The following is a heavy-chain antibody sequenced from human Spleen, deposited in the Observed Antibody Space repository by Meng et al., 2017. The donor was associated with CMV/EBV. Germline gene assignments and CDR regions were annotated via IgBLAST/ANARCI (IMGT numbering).Heavy chain of an antibody. CDR3: AKDLGDSGAPDY. CDR1: GFTVSSNY. V-gene: IGHV3-53*01. D-gene: IGHD2-15*01. J-gene: IGHJ4*02. Sequence: GESLKISCAASGFTVSSNYMSWVRQAPGKGLEWVSVIYSGGSTYYADSVKGRFTISRDNSKNTLYLQMNSLRAEDTAVYYCAKDLGDSGAPDYWGQGTLVTVSS. CDR2: IYSGGST.